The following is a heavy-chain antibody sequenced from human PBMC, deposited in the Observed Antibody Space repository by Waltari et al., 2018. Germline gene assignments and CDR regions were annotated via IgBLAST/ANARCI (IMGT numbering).Heavy chain of an antibody. CDR1: GFTFSSYG. CDR2: IRYDGSNK. Sequence: QVQLVESGGGVVQPGGSLRLSCAASGFTFSSYGMHWVRQAPGKGLEWVAFIRYDGSNKYYADSVKGRFTISRDNSKNTLYLQMNSLRAEDTAVYYCATPDYGDRYFDYWGQGTLVTVSS. D-gene: IGHD4-17*01. CDR3: ATPDYGDRYFDY. V-gene: IGHV3-30*02. J-gene: IGHJ4*02.